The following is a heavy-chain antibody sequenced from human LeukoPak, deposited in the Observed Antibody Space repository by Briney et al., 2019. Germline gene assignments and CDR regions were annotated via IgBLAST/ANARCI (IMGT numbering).Heavy chain of an antibody. CDR2: IYYSGST. CDR1: GGSISSSSYY. J-gene: IGHJ5*02. CDR3: ARIVRSTLDP. V-gene: IGHV4-39*07. Sequence: SETLSLTCTVSGGSISSSSYYWGWIRQPPGKGLEWIGSIYYSGSTYYNPSLKSRVTISVDTSKNQFSLKLSSVAAADTAVYYCARIVRSTLDPWGQGTLVTVSS. D-gene: IGHD3-22*01.